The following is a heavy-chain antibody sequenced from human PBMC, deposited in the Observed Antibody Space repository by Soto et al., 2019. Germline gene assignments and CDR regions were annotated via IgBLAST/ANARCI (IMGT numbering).Heavy chain of an antibody. Sequence: GGSLRPPCAASGFTFSSYSMNWVRQAPGKGLEWVSSISSSSSYTYYADSLKGRFTISRDNAKNSLYLQMNSLRAEDTAVYYCARDDCSSTSCYRLDVWGQGTTVTVSS. CDR3: ARDDCSSTSCYRLDV. CDR1: GFTFSSYS. V-gene: IGHV3-21*01. CDR2: ISSSSSYT. D-gene: IGHD2-2*02. J-gene: IGHJ6*02.